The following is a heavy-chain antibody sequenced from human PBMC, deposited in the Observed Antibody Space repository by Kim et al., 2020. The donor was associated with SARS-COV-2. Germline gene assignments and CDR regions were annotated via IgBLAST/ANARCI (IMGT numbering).Heavy chain of an antibody. J-gene: IGHJ6*02. CDR1: GGSISSSSYY. Sequence: SETLSLTCTVSGGSISSSSYYWGWIRQPPGKGLEWIGNIYYSGSTYYNLSLKSRVTISVDTSKNQFSLKLSSVTAADTAVYYCAGEEVVVVVVSYHYGMDVWGQGTTVTVSS. CDR2: IYYSGST. CDR3: AGEEVVVVVVSYHYGMDV. D-gene: IGHD2-15*01. V-gene: IGHV4-39*02.